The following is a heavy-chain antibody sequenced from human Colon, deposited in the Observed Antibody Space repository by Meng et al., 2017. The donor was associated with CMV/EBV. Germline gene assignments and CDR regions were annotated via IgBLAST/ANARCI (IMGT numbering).Heavy chain of an antibody. CDR2: ISSTSSYI. CDR1: GFTFSDYY. J-gene: IGHJ4*02. CDR3: ARVGGSGSYNFDY. V-gene: IGHV3-11*05. D-gene: IGHD3-10*01. Sequence: QVKLVESGGELVKPGGSLRLSCAASGFTFSDYYMSWIREAPGKGLEWASYISSTSSYINYADSVKGRFTISRDNAKNSLYLQMNSLRAEDTAVYYCARVGGSGSYNFDYWGQGTLVTVSS.